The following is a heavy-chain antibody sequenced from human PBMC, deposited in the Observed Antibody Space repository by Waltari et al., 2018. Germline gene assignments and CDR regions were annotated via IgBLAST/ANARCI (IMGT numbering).Heavy chain of an antibody. CDR3: ARRNSGWSFDY. Sequence: QLQLQESGPGLVKPSETLSLTCTVSGGSISSSRYYWGWIRQPPGKGLEWIGSIYYSGSTYYNPSLKSRVTISVDTSKNQFSLKLSSVTAADTAVYYCARRNSGWSFDYWGQGTLVTVSS. CDR1: GGSISSSRYY. D-gene: IGHD6-19*01. CDR2: IYYSGST. V-gene: IGHV4-39*01. J-gene: IGHJ4*02.